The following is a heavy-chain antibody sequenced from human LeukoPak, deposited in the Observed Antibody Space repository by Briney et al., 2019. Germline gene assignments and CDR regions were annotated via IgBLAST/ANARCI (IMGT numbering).Heavy chain of an antibody. Sequence: ASVKVSCKASGYTFTSYYMHWVRQAPGQGLEWMGIINPSGGSTSYAQKFQGRVTMTRDTSTSTVYMELSSLRSEDTAVYYCARGLAEDYGASYFDYWGREPWSPSPQ. CDR3: ARGLAEDYGASYFDY. CDR2: INPSGGST. D-gene: IGHD4-17*01. V-gene: IGHV1-46*01. J-gene: IGHJ4*02. CDR1: GYTFTSYY.